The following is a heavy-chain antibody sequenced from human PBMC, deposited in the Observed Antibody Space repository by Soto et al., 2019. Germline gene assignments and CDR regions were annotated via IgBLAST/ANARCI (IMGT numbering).Heavy chain of an antibody. CDR2: ISYDGSNK. V-gene: IGHV3-30*03. Sequence: QVQLVESGGGVVQPGRSLRLSCAASGFPFSSYGMHWVRQAPGKGLEWVALISYDGSNKFYADSVKGRFTNSRDNSKNKRYMQMSTLRSEDTAAYYCAGGQYYFDYCGQGTVVSVSS. D-gene: IGHD2-15*01. CDR3: AGGQYYFDY. CDR1: GFPFSSYG. J-gene: IGHJ4*02.